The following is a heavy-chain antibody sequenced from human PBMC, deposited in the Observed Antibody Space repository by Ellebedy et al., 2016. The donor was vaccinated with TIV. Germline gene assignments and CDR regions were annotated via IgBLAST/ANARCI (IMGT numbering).Heavy chain of an antibody. CDR2: IHYTGDT. CDR1: GGSISSYY. V-gene: IGHV4-59*01. Sequence: MPSETLSLTCTVSGGSISSYYWSWIRQAPGKGLEWIGYIHYTGDTNYNPSLKSRVTMSVDTSTNQFSLNLSSVTTADTAVYYSASGGASSKYLRHWGQGTLVTVSS. D-gene: IGHD2-2*01. CDR3: ASGGASSKYLRH. J-gene: IGHJ1*01.